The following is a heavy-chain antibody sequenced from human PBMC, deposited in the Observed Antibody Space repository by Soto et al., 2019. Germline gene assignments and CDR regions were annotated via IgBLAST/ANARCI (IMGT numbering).Heavy chain of an antibody. CDR2: ISYDGSNK. CDR1: GFTFSSYA. Sequence: HPGGSLRLSCAASGFTFSSYAMHWVRQAPGKGLEWVAVISYDGSNKYYADSVKGRFTISRDNSKNTLYLQMNSLRAEDTAVYYCARGEWYYDFWSGYYTRAFDIWGQGTMVTVSS. V-gene: IGHV3-30-3*01. CDR3: ARGEWYYDFWSGYYTRAFDI. J-gene: IGHJ3*02. D-gene: IGHD3-3*01.